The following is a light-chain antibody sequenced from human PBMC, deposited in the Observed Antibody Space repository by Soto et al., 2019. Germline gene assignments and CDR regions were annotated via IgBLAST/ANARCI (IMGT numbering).Light chain of an antibody. V-gene: IGLV2-14*01. CDR3: SSYTSSSFVV. J-gene: IGLJ2*01. CDR2: DVS. Sequence: QSVLTQPASVSGSPGQSITISCTGTSSDVGGYNYVSWYQQHPGKAPKFMIYDVSKRPSGASSRFSGSKSGNTASLTISGLQAEDEADYYCSSYTSSSFVVFGGGTQLTVL. CDR1: SSDVGGYNY.